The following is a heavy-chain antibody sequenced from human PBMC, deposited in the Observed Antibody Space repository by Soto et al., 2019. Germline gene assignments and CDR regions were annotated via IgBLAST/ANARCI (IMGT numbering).Heavy chain of an antibody. CDR3: VTAVRGDHANGDL. V-gene: IGHV3-7*03. CDR2: INADGTEK. Sequence: VQLVESGGDLVQPGGSLRLSCVGSGFTFSSYWMGWVRQTPGKGLEWVATINADGTEKYYVDSVKGRVTFAIDNAKTSVYLEMNSPRAEDTAVYYCVTAVRGDHANGDLWGQGTTGTVSS. D-gene: IGHD2-2*01. CDR1: GFTFSSYW. J-gene: IGHJ6*02.